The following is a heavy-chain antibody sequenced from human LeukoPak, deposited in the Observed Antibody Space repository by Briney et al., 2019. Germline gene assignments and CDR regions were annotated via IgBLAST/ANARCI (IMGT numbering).Heavy chain of an antibody. Sequence: SETLSLTCAVYGGPFSGYYWSWIRQPPGKGLEWIGEINHSGSTNYNPSLKSRVTISVDTSKNQFSLKLSSVTAADTAVYYCARVDGVTIFGVVIMRSGWFDPWGQGTLVTVSS. D-gene: IGHD3-3*01. CDR1: GGPFSGYY. CDR3: ARVDGVTIFGVVIMRSGWFDP. J-gene: IGHJ5*02. CDR2: INHSGST. V-gene: IGHV4-34*01.